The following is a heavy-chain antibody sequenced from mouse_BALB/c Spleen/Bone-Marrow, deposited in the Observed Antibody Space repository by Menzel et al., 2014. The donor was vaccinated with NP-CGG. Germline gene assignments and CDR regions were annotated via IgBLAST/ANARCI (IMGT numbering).Heavy chain of an antibody. CDR1: GYTFTTYY. D-gene: IGHD2-3*01. Sequence: VQLQQSGPELVNPGASVRMSCNASGYTFTTYYIHWVKQRPGQGLEWIGWIYPRNVNTNYNEKFRSKATLTADKSSSTAYMQLSSLTSEDSAVYFCARWLLPYYAMDYWGQGTSVTVSS. J-gene: IGHJ4*01. CDR2: IYPRNVNT. CDR3: ARWLLPYYAMDY. V-gene: IGHV1S56*01.